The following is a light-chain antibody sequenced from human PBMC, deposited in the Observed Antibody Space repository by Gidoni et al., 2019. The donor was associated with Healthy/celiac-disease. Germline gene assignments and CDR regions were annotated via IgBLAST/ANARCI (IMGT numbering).Light chain of an antibody. CDR1: QRVSSN. J-gene: IGKJ3*01. CDR2: ASS. Sequence: EIVMTQSPATLSVSPGERATLPCRASQRVSSNLAWYQQKPGQATRLLIYASSTRATGIPARFSGSGSGTDFTLTIISLQSEDFAVYYCQQYNNWPFTFGPGTKVEIK. V-gene: IGKV3-15*01. CDR3: QQYNNWPFT.